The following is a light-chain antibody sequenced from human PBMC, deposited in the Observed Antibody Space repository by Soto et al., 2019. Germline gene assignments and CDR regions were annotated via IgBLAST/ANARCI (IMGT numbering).Light chain of an antibody. CDR2: GAS. Sequence: DIQMTQSPSSLSASVGDRVTITCRASQYIHTHLAWYQQKPGNSPKLLVYGASTLHSGVPSRFSASGSGTDFILTISSLQSEDVATYYCQKCNIAPFTFGPGTKVDIK. CDR1: QYIHTH. V-gene: IGKV1-27*01. J-gene: IGKJ3*01. CDR3: QKCNIAPFT.